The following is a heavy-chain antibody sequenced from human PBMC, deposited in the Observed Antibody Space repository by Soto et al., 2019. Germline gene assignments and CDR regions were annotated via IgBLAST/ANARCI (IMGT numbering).Heavy chain of an antibody. J-gene: IGHJ4*02. CDR3: AGRRYLDGCPY. CDR2: IFHNGRT. CDR1: GGSIRGSQY. Sequence: QVDLQESGPELVMPSETLSLTCYVSGGSIRGSQYWTWVRQSPGQGLEWIGEIFHNGRTNYNACLASQVTISIDVSMTRFSLSLMSVSAADTAIYYCAGRRYLDGCPYWGPGMLGTVSS. V-gene: IGHV4-4*02. D-gene: IGHD3-3*01.